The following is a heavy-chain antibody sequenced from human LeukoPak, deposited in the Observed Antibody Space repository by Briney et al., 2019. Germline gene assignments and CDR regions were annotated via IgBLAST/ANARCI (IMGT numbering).Heavy chain of an antibody. D-gene: IGHD1-26*01. CDR3: ARHQWVPAFDI. CDR2: IYYSGST. V-gene: IGHV4-39*01. J-gene: IGHJ3*02. Sequence: SETLSLTCSVSGDSISGSTSFWGWIRQPPGKGLEWIGTIYYSGSTYYNPSLKSRVTISVDTSKNQFSLKLSSVTAADTAVYYCARHQWVPAFDIWGQGTMVTVSS. CDR1: GDSISGSTSF.